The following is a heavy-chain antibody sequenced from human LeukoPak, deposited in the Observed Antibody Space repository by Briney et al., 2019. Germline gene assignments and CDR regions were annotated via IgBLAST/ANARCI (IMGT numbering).Heavy chain of an antibody. J-gene: IGHJ4*02. CDR1: GGSFSGYY. D-gene: IGHD3-10*01. CDR3: ARGLRAGITMVRGAQNFDY. Sequence: SETLSLTCAVYGGSFSGYYWSWIRQPPGKGLEWIGEINHSGSTNYNPSLKSRVTISVDTSKNQFSLKLSSVTAADTAVYYCARGLRAGITMVRGAQNFDYWGQGTLVTVSS. V-gene: IGHV4-34*01. CDR2: INHSGST.